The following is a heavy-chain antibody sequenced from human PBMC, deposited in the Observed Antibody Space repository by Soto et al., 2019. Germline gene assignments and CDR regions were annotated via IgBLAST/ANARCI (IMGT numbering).Heavy chain of an antibody. Sequence: EVQLVESGGGLVQPGGSLRLSCEASGFTLSSSWIPGVRQPPGKGLVWVSRVDSGGSTTNYADSVKGRFTISRDNAKNTLYLQMNSLRDEDTAVYHCVRGAFHHYYLDSWGQGTLVTVSS. CDR2: VDSGGSTT. D-gene: IGHD2-21*01. V-gene: IGHV3-74*01. CDR3: VRGAFHHYYLDS. CDR1: GFTLSSSW. J-gene: IGHJ4*02.